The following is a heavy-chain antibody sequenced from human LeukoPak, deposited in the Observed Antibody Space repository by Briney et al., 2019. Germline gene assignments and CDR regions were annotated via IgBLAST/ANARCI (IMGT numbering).Heavy chain of an antibody. D-gene: IGHD4-11*01. CDR3: ARDPTTRDQGG. Sequence: PSETLSLTCTVSGGSISSGGYYWSWIRQPPGKGLEWIGYIYHSGSTYYNPSLKSRVTISVDRSKNQFSLKLSSVTAADTAVYYCARDPTTRDQGGWGQGTLVTVSS. J-gene: IGHJ4*02. CDR1: GGSISSGGYY. V-gene: IGHV4-30-2*01. CDR2: IYHSGST.